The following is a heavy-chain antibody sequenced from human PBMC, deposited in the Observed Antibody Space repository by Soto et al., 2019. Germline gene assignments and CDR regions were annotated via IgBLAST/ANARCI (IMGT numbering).Heavy chain of an antibody. CDR1: GYTFTSYG. V-gene: IGHV1-18*04. D-gene: IGHD3-22*01. CDR2: ISAYNGNT. Sequence: QVQLVQSGAEVKKPAASVKVSCKASGYTFTSYGISWVRQAPGQGLEWMGWISAYNGNTNYAQKLQGRVTMTTDTSTSTAYLELWSLRSDDTAVYYCARDWYYYDSSGYYPNWFDPWGQGTLVTVSS. J-gene: IGHJ5*02. CDR3: ARDWYYYDSSGYYPNWFDP.